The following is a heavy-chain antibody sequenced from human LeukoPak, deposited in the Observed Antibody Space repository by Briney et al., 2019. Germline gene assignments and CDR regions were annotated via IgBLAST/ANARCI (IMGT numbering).Heavy chain of an antibody. CDR3: TTVIMGTPKDDY. CDR2: IKRKSDGGAT. CDR1: GFTFSNAW. Sequence: GGSLRLSCAASGFTFSNAWMSWVRQAPGKGLEWVGRIKRKSDGGATDYAAPVKGRFTISRDASKNTLYLQMNSLKTEDTAVYYCTTVIMGTPKDDYWGQGTLVTVSS. J-gene: IGHJ4*02. D-gene: IGHD4-23*01. V-gene: IGHV3-15*01.